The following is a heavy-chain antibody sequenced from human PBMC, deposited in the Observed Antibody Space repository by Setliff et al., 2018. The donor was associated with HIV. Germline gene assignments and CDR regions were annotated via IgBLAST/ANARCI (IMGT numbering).Heavy chain of an antibody. CDR3: ATQTGFYNSHWYDY. J-gene: IGHJ4*02. D-gene: IGHD6-13*01. Sequence: GGSLRLSCTASGFTFSSYWMSWVRQAPGKGLEWVANIKQDGSEKHYVDSVKGRFTISRDNAKNSLYLQMNSLRAEDTGVYYCATQTGFYNSHWYDYWGQGTMVTVSS. CDR1: GFTFSSYW. V-gene: IGHV3-7*01. CDR2: IKQDGSEK.